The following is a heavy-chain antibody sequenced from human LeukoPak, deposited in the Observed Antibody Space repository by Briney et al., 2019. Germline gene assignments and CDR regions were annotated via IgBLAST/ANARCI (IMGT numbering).Heavy chain of an antibody. D-gene: IGHD3-16*01. Sequence: SETLSLTCTVSGGSISTYYWSWIRQPPGKGLEWIAYIHYSGSTNYNPSLKSRVTISVDTSKKHLSLKLSSVTAADTAVYYFAKYGGGFAFLDYWGQGTMVTDSS. CDR1: GGSISTYY. J-gene: IGHJ4*02. CDR2: IHYSGST. CDR3: AKYGGGFAFLDY. V-gene: IGHV4-59*01.